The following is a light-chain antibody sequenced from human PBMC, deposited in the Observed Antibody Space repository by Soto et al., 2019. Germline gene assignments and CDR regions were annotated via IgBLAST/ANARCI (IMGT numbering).Light chain of an antibody. CDR3: QQYGSSPSWT. V-gene: IGKV3-20*01. CDR2: GAS. CDR1: QSVSSSS. Sequence: EIVLTQSPGPLSLSPGERATLSCRASQSVSSSSLAWYQQKPGQAPRLLIYGASSRATGIPDRFSGSGSGTDFTLTISRLEPEDFAVYYCQQYGSSPSWTVGQGTKVEIK. J-gene: IGKJ1*01.